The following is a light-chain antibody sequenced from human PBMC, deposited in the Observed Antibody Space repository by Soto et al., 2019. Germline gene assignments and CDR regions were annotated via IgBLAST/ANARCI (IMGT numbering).Light chain of an antibody. CDR2: EVS. V-gene: IGLV2-8*01. CDR1: SSDVGGYNF. CDR3: TSYAGSNIPVV. J-gene: IGLJ2*01. Sequence: QSALTQPPSASGSPGQSVTISCTGTSSDVGGYNFVSWYQQHPAKAPNLMIYEVSKRPSGVPDRFSGSKSGNTASLTVSGLQADDEADYYCTSYAGSNIPVVFGGGTKVTVL.